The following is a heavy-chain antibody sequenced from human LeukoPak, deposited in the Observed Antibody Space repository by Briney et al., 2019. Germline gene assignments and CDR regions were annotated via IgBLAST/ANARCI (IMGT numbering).Heavy chain of an antibody. CDR1: GSSISSYY. Sequence: SETLSLTCTVSGSSISSYYWSWIRQPPGKGLEWIGYIYYSGSTNYNPPLKSRVTISVDTSKNQFSLKLSSVTAADTAVYYCARDFVLFCSGGSCSNSPDAFDIWGQGTMVTVSS. V-gene: IGHV4-59*01. CDR2: IYYSGST. CDR3: ARDFVLFCSGGSCSNSPDAFDI. J-gene: IGHJ3*02. D-gene: IGHD2-15*01.